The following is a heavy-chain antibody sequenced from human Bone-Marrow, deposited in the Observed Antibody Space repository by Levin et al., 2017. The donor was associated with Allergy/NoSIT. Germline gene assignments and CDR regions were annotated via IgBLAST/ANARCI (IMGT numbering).Heavy chain of an antibody. D-gene: IGHD6-19*01. CDR2: INHDGSEK. CDR3: AELSAVAGTSGY. J-gene: IGHJ4*02. CDR1: GFTFSSHW. V-gene: IGHV3-7*01. Sequence: SGGSLRLSCAASGFTFSSHWMHWVRQAPGRGLEWVANINHDGSEKSYVDSVKGRFTISRDNAKNSLYLQMDSLRAEDTAVYYCAELSAVAGTSGYWGQGTLVTVSS.